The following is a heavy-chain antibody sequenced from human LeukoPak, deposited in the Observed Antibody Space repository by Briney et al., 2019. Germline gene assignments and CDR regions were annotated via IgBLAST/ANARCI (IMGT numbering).Heavy chain of an antibody. V-gene: IGHV4-4*07. Sequence: PSETLSLTCTVSGDSISSFYWSWIRQPAGKGLEWIGRIYSSGSTNYNPSLKSRVTISVDTSKNQFSLKLSSVTAADTAVYYCARAHYGSGAYNWFDPWGQGTLVTVSS. CDR1: GDSISSFY. D-gene: IGHD3-10*01. CDR2: IYSSGST. CDR3: ARAHYGSGAYNWFDP. J-gene: IGHJ5*02.